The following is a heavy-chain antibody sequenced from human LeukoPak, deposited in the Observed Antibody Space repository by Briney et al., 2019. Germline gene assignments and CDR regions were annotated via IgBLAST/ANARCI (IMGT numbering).Heavy chain of an antibody. V-gene: IGHV3-33*01. CDR3: ARARDYGGYGMDV. D-gene: IGHD4-23*01. CDR1: GFTFSSDG. CDR2: IWYDGSNK. Sequence: GGSLRLSCAASGFTFSSDGMHWVRQAPGKGLEWVAVIWYDGSNKYYADSVKGRFTISRDNSKNTLYLQMNSLRAEDTAVYYCARARDYGGYGMDVWGQGTTVTVSS. J-gene: IGHJ6*02.